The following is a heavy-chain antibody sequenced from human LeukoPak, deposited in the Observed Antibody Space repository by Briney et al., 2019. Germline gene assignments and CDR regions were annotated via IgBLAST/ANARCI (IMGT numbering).Heavy chain of an antibody. CDR2: IRFDGTTT. D-gene: IGHD1-26*01. Sequence: HPGGSLRLSCGASGFSFSDHAMHWVRQAPDKGLEWVAFIRFDGTTTDYTDSVKGRFTISRDNSKNTLFLQMNSLRPEDTGVYFCAKPSGNCVDYWGQGTLVTVSS. CDR1: GFSFSDHA. CDR3: AKPSGNCVDY. J-gene: IGHJ4*02. V-gene: IGHV3-30*02.